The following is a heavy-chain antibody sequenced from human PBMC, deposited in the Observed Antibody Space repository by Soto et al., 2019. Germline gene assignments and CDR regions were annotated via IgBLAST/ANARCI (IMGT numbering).Heavy chain of an antibody. CDR2: VSYDGSNK. V-gene: IGHV3-30-3*01. Sequence: GTLRLSCAASGFTFSSYAMHWVRPAPVNGLERVAVVSYDGSNKYYADSVKGRFNISRDNSKNTLYLQMKSLRAEDTAVYYCARDGAPVLLCFGEPLGFDYWGQGTVVTVSS. D-gene: IGHD3-10*01. J-gene: IGHJ4*02. CDR1: GFTFSSYA. CDR3: ARDGAPVLLCFGEPLGFDY.